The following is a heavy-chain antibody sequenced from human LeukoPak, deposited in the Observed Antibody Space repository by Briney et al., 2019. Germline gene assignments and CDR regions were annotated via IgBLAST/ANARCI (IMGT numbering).Heavy chain of an antibody. CDR2: IITIFGTA. CDR1: GGTFSSYA. J-gene: IGHJ4*02. D-gene: IGHD3-22*01. V-gene: IGHV1-69*13. CDR3: ARDERYYYDSSGYYRN. Sequence: SVKVSSKASGGTFSSYAISWVRQAPGQGLEWRGGIITIFGTANYAQQFQGRVTITADESTSTAYMELRSLRSEDTAVYYCARDERYYYDSSGYYRNWGQGTLVTVSS.